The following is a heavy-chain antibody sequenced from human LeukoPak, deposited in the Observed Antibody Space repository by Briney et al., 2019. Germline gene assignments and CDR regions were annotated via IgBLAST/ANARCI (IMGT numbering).Heavy chain of an antibody. V-gene: IGHV1-69*01. D-gene: IGHD6-6*01. CDR1: GGTFSSYA. Sequence: GSSVKVSCKASGGTFSSYAISWVRQAPGQGLEWMGGIIPIFGTANYAQKFQGRVTITADESTSTAYMELSSLRSEDTAVYYCARAEHSSSSWDYYYYYMDVWGKGTTVTVSS. CDR3: ARAEHSSSSWDYYYYYMDV. CDR2: IIPIFGTA. J-gene: IGHJ6*03.